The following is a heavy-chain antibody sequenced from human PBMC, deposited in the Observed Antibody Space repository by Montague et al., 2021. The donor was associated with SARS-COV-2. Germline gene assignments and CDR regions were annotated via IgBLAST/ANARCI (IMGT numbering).Heavy chain of an antibody. CDR1: GGSINNYY. D-gene: IGHD3-22*01. J-gene: IGHJ5*02. CDR3: ARGRFYYDSGELGS. Sequence: SETLSLTCTVSGGSINNYYWSWIRQPAGKGLEWIGRIHASGISTYNPSLETRVTMSVDTSKNQFSLKLSSVTAADTAVYYYARGRFYYDSGELGSWGQGTLVTVSS. CDR2: IHASGIS. V-gene: IGHV4-4*07.